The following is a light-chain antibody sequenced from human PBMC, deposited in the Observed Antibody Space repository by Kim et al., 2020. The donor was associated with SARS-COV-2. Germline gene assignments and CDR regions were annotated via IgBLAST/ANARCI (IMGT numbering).Light chain of an antibody. CDR1: QDISNF. Sequence: DIQVTQSPSDLSASVGDRVTITCQASQDISNFLNWYQQQPGKAPRLLIYDASILEMGVPSRFSGSGYGTDFTFTISSLQPEDIATYYCQQYAHVPLTFGGGTKVDIK. CDR3: QQYAHVPLT. CDR2: DAS. V-gene: IGKV1-33*01. J-gene: IGKJ4*01.